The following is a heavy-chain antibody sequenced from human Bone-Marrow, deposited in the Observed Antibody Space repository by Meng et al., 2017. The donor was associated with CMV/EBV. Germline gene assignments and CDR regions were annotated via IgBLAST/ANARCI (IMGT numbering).Heavy chain of an antibody. CDR3: ASTPYPKRYLHSLET. D-gene: IGHD1-26*01. CDR2: KFYRESA. J-gene: IGHJ5*02. Sequence: SETLSLTCTVSGGSITTYYWSWIRQPPGKGLEWIGYKFYRESAQYNPSLKGRVTISVDTSKNLFSLTLDSVTAADTAIYYCASTPYPKRYLHSLETWGQGSPVTVSS. V-gene: IGHV4-59*01. CDR1: GGSITTYY.